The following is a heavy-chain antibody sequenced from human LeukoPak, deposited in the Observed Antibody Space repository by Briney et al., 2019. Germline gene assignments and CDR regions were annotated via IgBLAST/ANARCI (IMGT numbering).Heavy chain of an antibody. CDR3: AKVQSHYYDSSGFDY. D-gene: IGHD3-22*01. CDR2: ISWNSGSI. V-gene: IGHV3-9*01. CDR1: GFTFDDYA. Sequence: PGRSLRLSCAASGFTFDDYAMHWVRQAPGKGLEWVSGISWNSGSIGYADSVKGRFTISRDNAKNSLYLQMNSLRAEDTALYYCAKVQSHYYDSSGFDYWGQGTLVTVSS. J-gene: IGHJ4*02.